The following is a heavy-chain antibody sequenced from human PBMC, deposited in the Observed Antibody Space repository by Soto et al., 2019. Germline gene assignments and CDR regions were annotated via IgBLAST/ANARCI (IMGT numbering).Heavy chain of an antibody. V-gene: IGHV1-69*12. CDR2: IISIFGTP. D-gene: IGHD5-12*01. CDR1: GGTFNSYV. CDR3: ARDLGSGYDPGDY. Sequence: QVQLVQSGAEVKKPGSSVKVSCKASGGTFNSYVFNWVRQAPGQGLEWMGGIISIFGTPNYGQKFPGRVTITADESTSTGFMELSSLTSEDTAIYYCARDLGSGYDPGDYWGQGTLVTVSS. J-gene: IGHJ4*02.